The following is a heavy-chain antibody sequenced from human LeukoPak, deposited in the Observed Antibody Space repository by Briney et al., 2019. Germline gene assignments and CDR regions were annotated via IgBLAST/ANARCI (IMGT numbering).Heavy chain of an antibody. CDR2: IYSGGST. J-gene: IGHJ3*02. CDR1: GFTFNNYA. D-gene: IGHD2-15*01. Sequence: GGSLRLSWGGSGFTFNNYAMSWVRPAPGKGLEWVSVIYSGGSTYYADSVKGRFTISRDNSKNTLYLQMNSLRAEDTAVYYCARGWWDIVVVVAATDAFDIWGQGTMVTVSS. V-gene: IGHV3-66*01. CDR3: ARGWWDIVVVVAATDAFDI.